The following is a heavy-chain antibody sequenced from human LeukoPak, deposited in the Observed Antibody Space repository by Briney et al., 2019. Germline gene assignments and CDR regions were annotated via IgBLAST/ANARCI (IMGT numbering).Heavy chain of an antibody. CDR3: ARHTRVTPVVRVYGFDV. CDR1: GGSITNSDYF. V-gene: IGHV4-39*01. J-gene: IGHJ6*02. D-gene: IGHD2-15*01. CDR2: MHYGGSA. Sequence: SETLSLTCTVSGGSITNSDYFWGWMRQAPGKGLEWIGSMHYGGSAHYNPSLKSRVTMSVDTSRNQFSLKLTSVTAADSSVYYCARHTRVTPVVRVYGFDVWGQGTTVIVSS.